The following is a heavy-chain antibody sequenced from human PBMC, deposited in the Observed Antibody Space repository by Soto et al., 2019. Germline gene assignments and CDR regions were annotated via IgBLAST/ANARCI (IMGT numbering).Heavy chain of an antibody. J-gene: IGHJ4*02. CDR1: GFTFSGYS. D-gene: IGHD3-9*01. CDR3: ARDKDWAFDY. Sequence: GGSLRLSCVASGFTFSGYSMVWVRQAPGKGLEWVSYISVNSATIYYADSVKGRFTVSRDNAKNSLFLEMKSLRAEDTGIYYCARDKDWAFDYWGQGTLVTVSS. CDR2: ISVNSATI. V-gene: IGHV3-48*04.